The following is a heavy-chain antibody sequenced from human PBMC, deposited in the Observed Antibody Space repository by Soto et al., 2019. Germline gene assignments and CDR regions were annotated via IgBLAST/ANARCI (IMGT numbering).Heavy chain of an antibody. CDR3: ARAASTYFDLLSAFHP. D-gene: IGHD3-9*01. Sequence: PSETLSLTCTVSGDPLSSGSYYWSWIRQSPGKRLEWIAYIYCTGTTKYNPSLKSRVTISVDTSKNQFSLRLTSVTAADTAVYYCARAASTYFDLLSAFHPWGQGTVVTVSS. CDR2: IYCTGTT. J-gene: IGHJ5*02. V-gene: IGHV4-61*01. CDR1: GDPLSSGSYY.